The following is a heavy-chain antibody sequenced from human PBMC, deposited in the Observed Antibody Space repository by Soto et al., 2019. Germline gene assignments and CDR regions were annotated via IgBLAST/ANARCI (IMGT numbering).Heavy chain of an antibody. CDR3: ARDYCTSKPCYCDY. CDR1: GYTFTTYD. CDR2: ISPYNGNT. Sequence: APVKVSCKASGYTFTTYDISWVRQAPGQGLEWMGWISPYNGNTNYAQNLQDRVTMTIDTSTTTAYMELRSLTSDDTAVYFCARDYCTSKPCYCDYLGQGTLVTGSS. J-gene: IGHJ4*02. D-gene: IGHD2-2*01. V-gene: IGHV1-18*01.